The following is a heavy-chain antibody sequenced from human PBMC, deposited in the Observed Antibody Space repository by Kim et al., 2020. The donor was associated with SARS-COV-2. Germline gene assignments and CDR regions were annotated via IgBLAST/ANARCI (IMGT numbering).Heavy chain of an antibody. V-gene: IGHV3-9*01. CDR3: AKALYYYDSSGYYFDY. Sequence: SVKGRFTISRDNAKNSLYLQMNSLRAEDTALYYCAKALYYYDSSGYYFDYWGQGTLVTVSS. D-gene: IGHD3-22*01. J-gene: IGHJ4*02.